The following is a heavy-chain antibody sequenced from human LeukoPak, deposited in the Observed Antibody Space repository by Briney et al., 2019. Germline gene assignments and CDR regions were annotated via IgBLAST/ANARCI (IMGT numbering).Heavy chain of an antibody. CDR2: LYNDGRT. CDR3: ARVGGRDGYNFDY. Sequence: SGGSLRLSCAASGFTVSSTYMSWVRQAPGKGLECVSLLYNDGRTYYADSVKGRFTISRDNAKNSLYLQMNSLRAEDTAVYYCARVGGRDGYNFDYWGQGTLVTVSS. J-gene: IGHJ4*02. CDR1: GFTVSSTY. V-gene: IGHV3-53*01. D-gene: IGHD5-24*01.